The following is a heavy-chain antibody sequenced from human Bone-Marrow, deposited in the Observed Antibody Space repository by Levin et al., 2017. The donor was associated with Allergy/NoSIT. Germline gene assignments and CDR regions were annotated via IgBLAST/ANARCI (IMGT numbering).Heavy chain of an antibody. J-gene: IGHJ4*02. V-gene: IGHV3-53*01. Sequence: GESLKISCAASGFIVSNNYMSWVHQAPGKGLEWVSSIYYGGSTYYADSVKGRFTISRDNSKNTLYLQMNSLRAEDTAVYYCARSQDSSKSHDYWGQGTLVTVSS. CDR3: ARSQDSSKSHDY. CDR1: GFIVSNNY. CDR2: IYYGGST. D-gene: IGHD6-13*01.